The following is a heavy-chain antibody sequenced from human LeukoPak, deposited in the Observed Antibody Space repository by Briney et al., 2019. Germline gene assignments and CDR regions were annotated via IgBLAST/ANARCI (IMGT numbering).Heavy chain of an antibody. V-gene: IGHV4-34*01. CDR1: GGSFSGYY. D-gene: IGHD6-19*01. J-gene: IGHJ4*02. Sequence: SETLSLTCAVYGGSFSGYYWSWIRQPPGKGLEWIGEINHSGSTNYNPSLKSRVTISVDTSKNQFSLKLSSVTAADTAVYYCARRGRAVAGNYWGQGTLVTVSS. CDR2: INHSGST. CDR3: ARRGRAVAGNY.